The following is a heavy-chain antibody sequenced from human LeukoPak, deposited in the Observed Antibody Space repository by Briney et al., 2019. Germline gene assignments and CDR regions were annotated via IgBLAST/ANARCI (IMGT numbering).Heavy chain of an antibody. Sequence: SETLSLTCTVSGGSISSGGYYWSWIRQPPGKGLEWIGYIYHSGSTYYNPSLKSRVTISVDTSKNQFSLKLSSVTAADTAVYYCARDRRGGSSDYWGQGTLVTVSS. CDR2: IYHSGST. D-gene: IGHD6-6*01. J-gene: IGHJ4*02. V-gene: IGHV4-30-2*01. CDR1: GGSISSGGYY. CDR3: ARDRRGGSSDY.